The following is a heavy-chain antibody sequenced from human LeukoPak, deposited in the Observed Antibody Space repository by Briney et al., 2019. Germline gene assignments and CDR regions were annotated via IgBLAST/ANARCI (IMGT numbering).Heavy chain of an antibody. J-gene: IGHJ5*02. CDR2: IYYSGST. Sequence: PSETLSLTCTVSGGSMHNYYWSWVRQPPGKGLEWLGYIYYSGSTNYNPSLKSRVTISLDTSKNQFSLKLSSVTAADTAVYYCARLTPLNWFDPWGQGTLVTVSS. CDR3: ARLTPLNWFDP. CDR1: GGSMHNYY. V-gene: IGHV4-59*08.